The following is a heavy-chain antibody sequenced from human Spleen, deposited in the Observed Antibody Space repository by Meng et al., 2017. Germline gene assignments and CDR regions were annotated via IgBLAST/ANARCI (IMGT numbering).Heavy chain of an antibody. CDR3: ARDVMMGSSGWYGRYYAMDV. D-gene: IGHD6-19*01. V-gene: IGHV4-59*01. CDR1: GGSIGSSY. J-gene: IGHJ6*02. CDR2: IHYSVST. Sequence: SETLSLTCTVSGGSIGSSYWNWIRQPPGKGLEWIGYIHYSVSTNYNPPLKSRVTMSVDTSKNQFSVKLSSVTAADTAVYYCARDVMMGSSGWYGRYYAMDVWGQGTTVTVSS.